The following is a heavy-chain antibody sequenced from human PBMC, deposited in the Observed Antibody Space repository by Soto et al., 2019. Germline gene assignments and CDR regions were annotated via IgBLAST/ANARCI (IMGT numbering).Heavy chain of an antibody. V-gene: IGHV4-39*02. J-gene: IGHJ5*02. CDR2: IYYSGST. D-gene: IGHD3-22*01. CDR3: AREGYDSSGYSGSRP. CDR1: GGSISSSSYY. Sequence: KPSETLSLTCTVSGGSISSSSYYWGWVRQPPGKGLEWIGSIYYSGSTYYNPSLKSRVTISVDTSKNQFSLKLSSVTAADTAVYYCAREGYDSSGYSGSRPWGQGTLVTVSS.